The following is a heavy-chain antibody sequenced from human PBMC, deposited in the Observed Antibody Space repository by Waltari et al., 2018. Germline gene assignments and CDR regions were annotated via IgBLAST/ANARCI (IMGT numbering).Heavy chain of an antibody. CDR3: AREEQLAGYFDY. CDR1: GYTFTSYA. V-gene: IGHV1-3*01. J-gene: IGHJ4*02. CDR2: INAGNGNT. D-gene: IGHD6-6*01. Sequence: QVQLVQSGAEVKKPGASVKVSCKASGYTFTSYAMHWVRQAPGQRLEWMGWINAGNGNTKYSQKCQGRVTITRDTSASTAYMELSSPRSEDTAVYYCAREEQLAGYFDYWGQGTLVTVSS.